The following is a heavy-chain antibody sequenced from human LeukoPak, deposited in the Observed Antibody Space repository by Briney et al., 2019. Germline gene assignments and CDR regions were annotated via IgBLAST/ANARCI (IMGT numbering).Heavy chain of an antibody. Sequence: GGSLRLSCAASGFTFFNAWMNWVRQAPGKGLEWVSAISGSGVTTHYAGSVKGRFSISRDNSKNTLYLQMNSLRAEDTALYYCAKKVVVGATSPYSDFQDWGQGTLVTVSS. J-gene: IGHJ1*01. CDR2: ISGSGVTT. CDR3: AKKVVVGATSPYSDFQD. V-gene: IGHV3-23*01. CDR1: GFTFFNAW. D-gene: IGHD1-26*01.